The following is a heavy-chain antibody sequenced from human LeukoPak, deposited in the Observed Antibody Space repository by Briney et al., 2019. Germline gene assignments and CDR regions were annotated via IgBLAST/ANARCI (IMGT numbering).Heavy chain of an antibody. CDR2: ISSSSSYI. CDR1: GFTFSSYS. Sequence: PGGSLRLSCAASGFTFSSYSMNWVRQAPGKGLEWVSSISSSSSYIYYADSVKGRFTISRDNAKNSLYLQMNSLRAEDTAVYYCAKREGAVAGTLSYWGQGTLVTVSS. CDR3: AKREGAVAGTLSY. D-gene: IGHD6-19*01. J-gene: IGHJ4*02. V-gene: IGHV3-21*01.